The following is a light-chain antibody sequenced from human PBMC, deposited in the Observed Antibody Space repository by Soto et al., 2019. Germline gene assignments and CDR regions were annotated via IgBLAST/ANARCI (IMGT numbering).Light chain of an antibody. V-gene: IGKV4-1*01. CDR1: QSVLYTSDNKNY. J-gene: IGKJ1*01. CDR3: QQYYTIPRT. Sequence: DIVMTQSPESLAVSLGERATINCKSSQSVLYTSDNKNYLAWYQQKPGQPPKLVIYWASTRESGVPDRFSGSGSGTDFTLTISSLQAEDVAVYYCQQYYTIPRTFGQGTKVEIK. CDR2: WAS.